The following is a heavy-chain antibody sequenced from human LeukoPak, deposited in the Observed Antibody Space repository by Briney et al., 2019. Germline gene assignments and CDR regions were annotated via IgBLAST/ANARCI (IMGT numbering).Heavy chain of an antibody. V-gene: IGHV1-2*02. J-gene: IGHJ4*02. Sequence: GASVKVSCKASGYTFTGYDMHWVRQAPGQGLEWMGWINPNSGGTNYAQKFQGRVTMTRDTSISTAYMELSRLRSDDTAVYYCARTFTRYFDWLPYYWGQGTLVTVSS. CDR1: GYTFTGYD. D-gene: IGHD3-9*01. CDR2: INPNSGGT. CDR3: ARTFTRYFDWLPYY.